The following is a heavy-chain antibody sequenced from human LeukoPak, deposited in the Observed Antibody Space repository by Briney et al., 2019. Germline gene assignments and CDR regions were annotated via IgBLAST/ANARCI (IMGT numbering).Heavy chain of an antibody. V-gene: IGHV4-59*01. CDR1: GGSISSYY. Sequence: SETLSLTCTVSGGSISSYYWSWIRQPPGKGLEWIGYIYYSGSTNYNPSLKSRVTISVDTSKNQFSLKLSSVTAADTAVYYCAREHVVAAENAFDIWGQGTMVTVSS. J-gene: IGHJ3*02. CDR2: IYYSGST. D-gene: IGHD6-13*01. CDR3: AREHVVAAENAFDI.